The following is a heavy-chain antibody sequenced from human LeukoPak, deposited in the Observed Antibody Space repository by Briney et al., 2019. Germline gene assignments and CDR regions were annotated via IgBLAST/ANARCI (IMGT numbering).Heavy chain of an antibody. CDR2: ISGSGGST. Sequence: GGSLRLSCAASGFTFSSYTMSWVRQAPGKGLEWVSAISGSGGSTYYADSVKGRFTISRDNSKNTLYLQMNSLRAEDTAVYYCAKDLYVVVPAVPGGWFDPWGQGTLVTVSS. D-gene: IGHD2-2*01. CDR1: GFTFSSYT. J-gene: IGHJ5*02. V-gene: IGHV3-23*01. CDR3: AKDLYVVVPAVPGGWFDP.